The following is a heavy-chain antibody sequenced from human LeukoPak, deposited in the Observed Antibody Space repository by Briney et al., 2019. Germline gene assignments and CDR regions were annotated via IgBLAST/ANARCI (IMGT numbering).Heavy chain of an antibody. CDR1: AFSFSGYN. Sequence: PGGSLRLSCAASAFSFSGYNMNWVRQAPGKGLEWVATIKPDGSAQYYVDSVKGRFTISRDNAKNSLFLQINSLRAEDTAVYYCANGGTYSSGPWGQGTLVTVSS. CDR3: ANGGTYSSGP. V-gene: IGHV3-7*01. CDR2: IKPDGSAQ. D-gene: IGHD3-22*01. J-gene: IGHJ5*02.